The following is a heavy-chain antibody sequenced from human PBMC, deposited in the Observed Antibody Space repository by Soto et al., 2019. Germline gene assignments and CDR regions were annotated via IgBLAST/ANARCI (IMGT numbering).Heavy chain of an antibody. Sequence: ASVKVSCKVSGYTLTELSMHWVRQAPGKGHEWKGGFDPEDGETIYAQKFQGRVTMTEDTSTDTAYMELSSLRSEDTAVYYCATAADYYGSGTLSYYYYGMDVWGQGTTVTVSS. J-gene: IGHJ6*02. D-gene: IGHD3-10*01. CDR1: GYTLTELS. CDR3: ATAADYYGSGTLSYYYYGMDV. CDR2: FDPEDGET. V-gene: IGHV1-24*01.